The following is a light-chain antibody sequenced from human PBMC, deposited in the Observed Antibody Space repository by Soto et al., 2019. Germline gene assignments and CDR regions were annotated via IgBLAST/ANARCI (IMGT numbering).Light chain of an antibody. CDR2: DVS. J-gene: IGKJ4*01. V-gene: IGKV1-33*01. CDR3: QHYDSLLLT. CDR1: QDMGNF. Sequence: DIQMTQSPSSLSASVGDRVTITCQASQDMGNFLSWYQQKPGQAPKLLIYDVSNLQSGVPSRYSGSGSGTDFSFTIRSLQPEDVATYYCQHYDSLLLTFGGGTKVELK.